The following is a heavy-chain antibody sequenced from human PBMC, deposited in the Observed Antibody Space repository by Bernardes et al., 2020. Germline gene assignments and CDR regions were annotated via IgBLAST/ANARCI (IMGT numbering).Heavy chain of an antibody. CDR1: EFTFTNYA. Sequence: GGSLRLSCAASEFTFTNYAMSWVRQAPGKGLEWVSAISGSGDSTYYADSVKGRFTISRDNSKNTLYLQMNSLRAEDTAVYYCAKDTRSFYGSGSWYFDYWGQGTLVTVSS. D-gene: IGHD3-10*01. CDR3: AKDTRSFYGSGSWYFDY. CDR2: ISGSGDST. J-gene: IGHJ4*02. V-gene: IGHV3-23*01.